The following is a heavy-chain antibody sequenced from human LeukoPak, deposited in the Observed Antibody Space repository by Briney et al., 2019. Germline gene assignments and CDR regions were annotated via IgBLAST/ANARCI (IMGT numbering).Heavy chain of an antibody. CDR1: GYSINSDYY. J-gene: IGHJ1*01. CDR3: AGISTGSCFRH. CDR2: ISHSGNT. V-gene: IGHV4-38-2*02. D-gene: IGHD4-17*01. Sequence: SSETLSLTCTVSGYSINSDYYWGWIRQSPARGLEWLGSISHSGNTYYDPSFKSRVTISRDTSKNQFSLKLNSVTAADTALYYCAGISTGSCFRHWGQGTVVTVSS.